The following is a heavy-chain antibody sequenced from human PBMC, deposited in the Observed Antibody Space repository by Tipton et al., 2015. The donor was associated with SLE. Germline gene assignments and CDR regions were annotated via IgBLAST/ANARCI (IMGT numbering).Heavy chain of an antibody. D-gene: IGHD3-22*01. CDR3: ARVARQDYYDSSGPLDY. Sequence: QLVQSGAEVKKPGASVKVSCKASGYTFTSYYIHWVRQAPGQGLEWMGRLNPSGGTTSYAQKFQGRVTMTRDTSTSTVYMELRSLRSDDTAVYYCARVARQDYYDSSGPLDYWGQGTLVTVSS. J-gene: IGHJ4*02. V-gene: IGHV1-46*01. CDR2: LNPSGGTT. CDR1: GYTFTSYY.